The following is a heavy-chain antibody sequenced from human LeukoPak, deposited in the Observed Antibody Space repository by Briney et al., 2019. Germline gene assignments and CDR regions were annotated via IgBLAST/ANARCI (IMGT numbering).Heavy chain of an antibody. Sequence: PGGSLRLSCAASGFTFSSYAMHWVRQAPGKGLEWVAVISYDGSNKYYADSVKGRFTISRDNSKNTLYLQMNSLRAEDTAVYYCAKGPYSSSSGGWLLFDYWGQGTLVTVSS. V-gene: IGHV3-30-3*01. CDR1: GFTFSSYA. D-gene: IGHD6-6*01. CDR2: ISYDGSNK. J-gene: IGHJ4*02. CDR3: AKGPYSSSSGGWLLFDY.